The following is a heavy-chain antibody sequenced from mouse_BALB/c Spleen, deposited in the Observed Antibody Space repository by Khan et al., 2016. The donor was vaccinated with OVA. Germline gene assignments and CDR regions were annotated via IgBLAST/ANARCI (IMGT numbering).Heavy chain of an antibody. D-gene: IGHD2-14*01. CDR2: INPRSDYT. CDR3: ARRTTEYALDY. J-gene: IGHJ4*01. CDR1: GYTFTSHT. V-gene: IGHV1-4*01. Sequence: QVQLKQSGAELARPGASVKMSCKASGYTFTSHTMHWVKQRPGQGLEWIGYINPRSDYTQYNQKFNDKATLTAEISSSTAYMQLSSLTSEDSAVIYCARRTTEYALDYWGQGTSDTVSS.